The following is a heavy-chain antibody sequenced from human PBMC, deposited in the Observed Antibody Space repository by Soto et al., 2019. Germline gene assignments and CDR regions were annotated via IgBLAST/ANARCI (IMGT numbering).Heavy chain of an antibody. CDR2: ISSSSSYI. J-gene: IGHJ3*01. D-gene: IGHD2-2*01. CDR1: GFTFSSYS. Sequence: GGSLRLSCAASGFTFSSYSMNWVRQAPGKGLEWVSSISSSSSYIYYADSVKGRFTISRDNAKNSLYLQMNSLRAEDTAVYYCARVLDDIVVVPAAMQGWGQGTMVTVSS. V-gene: IGHV3-21*01. CDR3: ARVLDDIVVVPAAMQG.